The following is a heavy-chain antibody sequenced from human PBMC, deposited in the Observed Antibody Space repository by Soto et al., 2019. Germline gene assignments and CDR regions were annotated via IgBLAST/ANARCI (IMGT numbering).Heavy chain of an antibody. Sequence: SVKVSCKASGGTFSSYAISWVRQAPGQGLEWMGGIIPIFGTANYAQKFQGRVTITADESTSTAYMELSSVTAADTAVYYCARDGVSGGSKYNWFDPWGQGTLVTVSS. J-gene: IGHJ5*02. CDR1: GGTFSSYA. D-gene: IGHD2-15*01. V-gene: IGHV1-69*13. CDR3: ARDGVSGGSKYNWFDP. CDR2: IIPIFGTA.